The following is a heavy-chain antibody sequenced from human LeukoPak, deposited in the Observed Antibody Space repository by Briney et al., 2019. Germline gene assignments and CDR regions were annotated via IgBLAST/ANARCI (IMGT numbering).Heavy chain of an antibody. CDR3: ARVESIAVALDI. J-gene: IGHJ3*02. V-gene: IGHV4-59*01. D-gene: IGHD6-19*01. CDR1: GGSISSYY. CDR2: IYYSGST. Sequence: SGTLSLTCTVSGGSISSYYWSWIRQPPGKGLEWIGYIYYSGSTNYNPSLKSRVTISVDTSKNQFSLKLSSVTAADTAVYYCARVESIAVALDIWGQGTMVTVSS.